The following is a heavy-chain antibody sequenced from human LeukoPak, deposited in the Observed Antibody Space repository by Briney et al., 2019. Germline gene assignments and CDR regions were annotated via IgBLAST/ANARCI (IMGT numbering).Heavy chain of an antibody. J-gene: IGHJ1*01. D-gene: IGHD3-22*01. CDR3: ARDSFDSSGSHAEYFQR. CDR2: IYYSGST. CDR1: GGSISSSSYY. Sequence: PSETLSLTCTVSGGSISSSSYYWGWIRQPPGKGLEWIGSIYYSGSTYYNPSLKSRVTISVDTSKNQFSLKLSSVTAADTAVYYCARDSFDSSGSHAEYFQRWGQGTLVTVSS. V-gene: IGHV4-39*02.